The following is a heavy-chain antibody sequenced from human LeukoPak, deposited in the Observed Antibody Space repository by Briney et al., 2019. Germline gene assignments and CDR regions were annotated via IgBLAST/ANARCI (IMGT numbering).Heavy chain of an antibody. J-gene: IGHJ4*02. CDR1: GYTFTGYY. V-gene: IGHV1-2*02. Sequence: ASVKVSCKASGYTFTGYYMHWVRQAPGQGLEWMGWINPNSGGTNYAQKFQGRVTMTRDMSTSTVYMELSSLRSEDTAVYYCAIAPRLGWYWEFDYCGQGTLVTLSS. D-gene: IGHD6-19*01. CDR3: AIAPRLGWYWEFDY. CDR2: INPNSGGT.